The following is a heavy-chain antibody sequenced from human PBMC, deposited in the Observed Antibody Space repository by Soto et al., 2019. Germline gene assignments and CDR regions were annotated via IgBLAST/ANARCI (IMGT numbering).Heavy chain of an antibody. Sequence: QVQLVESGGGVVQPGRSLRLSCAASGFTFSSYGMHWVRQAPGKGLEWVAVISYDGSNKYYADSVKGRFTISRDNSKNTLYLQMNILRAEDTAVYYCAKDGGYSGYEPYNWFDPWGQGTLVTVSS. V-gene: IGHV3-30*18. J-gene: IGHJ5*02. CDR3: AKDGGYSGYEPYNWFDP. D-gene: IGHD5-12*01. CDR2: ISYDGSNK. CDR1: GFTFSSYG.